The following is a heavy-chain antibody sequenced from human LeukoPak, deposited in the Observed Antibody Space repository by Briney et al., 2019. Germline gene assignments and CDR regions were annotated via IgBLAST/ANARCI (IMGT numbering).Heavy chain of an antibody. CDR3: ARSNLHFDY. CDR1: GFTFSSYG. J-gene: IGHJ4*02. D-gene: IGHD4-11*01. V-gene: IGHV3-7*01. Sequence: GGSLRLSCAASGFTFSSYGMHWVRQAPGKGLEWVANIKQDGSEKYYVDSVKGRFTISRDNAKNSLYLQMNSLRAEDTAVYYCARSNLHFDYWGQGTLVTVSS. CDR2: IKQDGSEK.